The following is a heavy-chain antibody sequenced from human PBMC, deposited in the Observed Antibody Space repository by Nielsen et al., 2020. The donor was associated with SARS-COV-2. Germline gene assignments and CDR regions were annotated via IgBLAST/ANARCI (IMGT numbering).Heavy chain of an antibody. D-gene: IGHD3-22*01. V-gene: IGHV4-59*01. J-gene: IGHJ2*01. Sequence: SETLSLTCTVSGGSISSYYWSWIRQPPGKGLEWIGYIYYSGSTNYNPSLKSRVTISVDTSKNQFSLKLSSVTAADTAVYYCARDYRPPEYYYDSSGYRYWYFDLWGRGTLVTVSS. CDR2: IYYSGST. CDR1: GGSISSYY. CDR3: ARDYRPPEYYYDSSGYRYWYFDL.